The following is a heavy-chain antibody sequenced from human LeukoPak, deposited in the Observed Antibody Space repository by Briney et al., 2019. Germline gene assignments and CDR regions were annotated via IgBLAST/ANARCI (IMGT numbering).Heavy chain of an antibody. CDR3: ARFFTGSGNTRGAFDI. D-gene: IGHD3-10*01. Sequence: GASVKVSCKASGYTFTSYGITWVRRAPGQGLEWMGWISTYNGDTNYAQKLQGRVTMTTDTSTSTAYMELRSLRSDDTAVYYCARFFTGSGNTRGAFDIWGQGTMVTVSS. CDR1: GYTFTSYG. J-gene: IGHJ3*02. CDR2: ISTYNGDT. V-gene: IGHV1-18*01.